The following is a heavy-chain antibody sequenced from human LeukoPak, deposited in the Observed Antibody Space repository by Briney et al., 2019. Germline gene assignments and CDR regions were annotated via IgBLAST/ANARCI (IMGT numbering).Heavy chain of an antibody. J-gene: IGHJ6*03. CDR1: GGSISSGSHY. V-gene: IGHV4-61*01. Sequence: PSETLSLTCTVSGGSISSGSHYWSWIRQPPGKGLEWIGYIYYSGSTNYNPSLKSRVTISVDTSKNQFSLKLSSVTAADTAVYYCASGAYSYYYMDVWGKGTTVTISS. CDR2: IYYSGST. CDR3: ASGAYSYYYMDV. D-gene: IGHD4-11*01.